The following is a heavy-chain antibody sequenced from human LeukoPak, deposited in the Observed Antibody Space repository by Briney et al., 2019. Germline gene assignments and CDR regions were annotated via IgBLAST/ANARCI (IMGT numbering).Heavy chain of an antibody. CDR3: ARGRIVVIPAASASYYYYGMDV. D-gene: IGHD2-2*01. V-gene: IGHV3-7*03. CDR2: IKQDGSEK. J-gene: IGHJ6*02. CDR1: GFTFSSYW. Sequence: GGSLRLSCAASGFTFSSYWMNWVRQAPGKGLEWVANIKQDGSEKYYGDSVKGRFTISRDNAKNSLYLQMNSLRAEDTAVYYCARGRIVVIPAASASYYYYGMDVWGQGTTVTVSS.